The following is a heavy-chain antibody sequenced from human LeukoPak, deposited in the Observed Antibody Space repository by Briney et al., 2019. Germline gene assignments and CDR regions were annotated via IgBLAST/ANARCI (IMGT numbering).Heavy chain of an antibody. CDR1: GGSISSGSYY. CDR3: ARDRGTYYYDSSGFAGWFDP. V-gene: IGHV4-61*02. J-gene: IGHJ5*02. Sequence: PSETLSLTCTVSGGSISSGSYYWSWIRQPAGKGLEWIGRIYTRGSTNYNPSLKSRVTISVDTSKNQFSLKLSSVPAADTAVYYCARDRGTYYYDSSGFAGWFDPWGQGTLVTVSS. D-gene: IGHD3-22*01. CDR2: IYTRGST.